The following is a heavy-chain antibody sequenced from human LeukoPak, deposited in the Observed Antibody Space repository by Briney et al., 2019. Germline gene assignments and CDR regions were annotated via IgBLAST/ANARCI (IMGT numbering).Heavy chain of an antibody. J-gene: IGHJ4*02. D-gene: IGHD3-22*01. CDR1: GFTFDDYG. CDR2: INWNGGST. V-gene: IGHV3-20*04. Sequence: GGSLRLSCAASGFTFDDYGMSWVRQAPGKGLEWVSGINWNGGSTGYADSVKGRFTISRDNAKNSLYLQMNSLRAEDTALYYCARAEGNYYDSSTGDCWGQGTLVTVSS. CDR3: ARAEGNYYDSSTGDC.